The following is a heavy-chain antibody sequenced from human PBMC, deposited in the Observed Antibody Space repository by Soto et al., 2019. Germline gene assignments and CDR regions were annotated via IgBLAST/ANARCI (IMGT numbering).Heavy chain of an antibody. CDR3: ARASSYQLQNWFDP. V-gene: IGHV3-33*01. J-gene: IGHJ5*02. Sequence: GGSLRLSCAASGFTFSSYGMHWVRQAPGKGLEWVAVIWYDGSNKYYADSVKGRFTISRDNSKNTLYLQMNSLRAEDTAVYYCARASSYQLQNWFDPWGQGTLVTVSS. CDR1: GFTFSSYG. D-gene: IGHD2-2*01. CDR2: IWYDGSNK.